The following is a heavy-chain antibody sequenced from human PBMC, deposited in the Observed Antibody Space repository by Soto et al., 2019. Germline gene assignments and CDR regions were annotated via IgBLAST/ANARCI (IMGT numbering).Heavy chain of an antibody. Sequence: QVHLQESGPGLVKPSGTLSLTCAVSGASVSSSHWWTWVRHPPGKGLEWIGEIYHVGFTSYTPSLKNRVTTPIDQSRNQFSLKLSSVTAADTAVYYCARVRPPTSTRPAAGLYYFASWVQGTLVTVSS. CDR3: ARVRPPTSTRPAAGLYYFAS. J-gene: IGHJ4*02. CDR1: GASVSSSHW. D-gene: IGHD2-2*01. V-gene: IGHV4-4*02. CDR2: IYHVGFT.